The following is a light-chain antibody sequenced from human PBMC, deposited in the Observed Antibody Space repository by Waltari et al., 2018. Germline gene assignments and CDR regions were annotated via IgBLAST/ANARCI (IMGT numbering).Light chain of an antibody. J-gene: IGLJ2*01. Sequence: QSVLTQPPSASGTPGQRVTISCSGRSSHLGSTYAFWYHQLPGTAPNLLIYRNNQRPSGVPDRFFGSKSGTSASLVISGLRSEDEAYYYCAAWDDSLSGCVVFGGGTKVTVL. CDR1: SSHLGSTY. CDR3: AAWDDSLSGCVV. CDR2: RNN. V-gene: IGLV1-47*01.